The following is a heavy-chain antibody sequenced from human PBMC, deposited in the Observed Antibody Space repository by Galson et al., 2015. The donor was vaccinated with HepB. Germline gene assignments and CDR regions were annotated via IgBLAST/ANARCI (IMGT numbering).Heavy chain of an antibody. CDR1: GFTFSTYS. CDR2: ITYTSRYI. V-gene: IGHV3-21*01. CDR3: AREPYSSGQDYGLDF. Sequence: SLRLSCAASGFTFSTYSFNWVRQAPGKGLEWVSSITYTSRYIYYADSVKGRFTISRDDAKNSLFLQMNSLRAEDTAVYYCAREPYSSGQDYGLDFWGQGTLVTVSS. J-gene: IGHJ4*02. D-gene: IGHD5-12*01.